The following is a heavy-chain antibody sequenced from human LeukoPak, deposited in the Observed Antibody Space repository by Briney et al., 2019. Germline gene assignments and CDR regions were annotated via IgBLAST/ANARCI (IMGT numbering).Heavy chain of an antibody. Sequence: SVKVSCKASGGTFSSYAISWVRQAPGQGLEWMGGIIPIFGTANYAQKFQGRVTITADESTSTAYMKLSSLRSEDTAVYYCARVEDGYSYGATFDYWGQGTLVTVSS. V-gene: IGHV1-69*13. CDR1: GGTFSSYA. CDR3: ARVEDGYSYGATFDY. D-gene: IGHD5-18*01. J-gene: IGHJ4*02. CDR2: IIPIFGTA.